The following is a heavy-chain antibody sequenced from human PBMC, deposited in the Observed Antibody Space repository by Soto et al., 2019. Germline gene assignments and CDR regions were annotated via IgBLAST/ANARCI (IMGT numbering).Heavy chain of an antibody. CDR2: MNPNSGNT. V-gene: IGHV1-8*01. D-gene: IGHD2-2*01. J-gene: IGHJ6*02. CDR3: APGRSTSPWGMDV. CDR1: GYPFTSYD. Sequence: XPVKVACTASGYPFTSYDINWVRQATGQGLEWMGWMNPNSGNTGYAQKFQGRVTMTRNTSISTAYMELSSLRSEDTAVYYCAPGRSTSPWGMDVWGQGTTVTVSS.